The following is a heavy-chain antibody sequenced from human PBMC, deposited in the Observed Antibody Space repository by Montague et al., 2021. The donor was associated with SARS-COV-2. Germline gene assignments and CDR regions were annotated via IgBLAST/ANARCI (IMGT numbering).Heavy chain of an antibody. V-gene: IGHV4-34*01. D-gene: IGHD3-22*01. CDR2: INHRGST. J-gene: IGHJ4*02. CDR3: ARGRQHINMVVVVVTGGEYYFDF. Sequence: SETLSLTCAGYDGSFSDYSWTRIRQPPGKVLGWIGEINHRGSTNYNPSLKSRVTISVDTSKNQFSLKMTSATAADTAVYYCARGRQHINMVVVVVTGGEYYFDFWGQGTLVAVSS. CDR1: DGSFSDYS.